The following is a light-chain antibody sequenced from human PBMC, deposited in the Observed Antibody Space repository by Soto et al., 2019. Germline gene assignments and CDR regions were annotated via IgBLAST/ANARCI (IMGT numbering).Light chain of an antibody. CDR1: SSDVGDYNY. CDR2: DVS. CDR3: GSYTSSSTLV. Sequence: QSVLTQPASVSGSPGQSITISCTGTSSDVGDYNYVSWYQQHPGKAPKVMIYDVSNRPSGVSNRFSGSKSGNTASLTISGLPAEDAADYYCGSYTSSSTLVFGNGTKVTVL. V-gene: IGLV2-14*01. J-gene: IGLJ1*01.